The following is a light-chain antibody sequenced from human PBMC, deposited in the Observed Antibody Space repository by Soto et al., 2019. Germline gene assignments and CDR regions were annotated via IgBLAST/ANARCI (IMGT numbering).Light chain of an antibody. CDR2: GAS. V-gene: IGKV4-1*01. J-gene: IGKJ1*01. Sequence: DIVMTQSPDSLAVSLGERATINCKSNQSVLYSSNNKNYLAWYQQKPSQAPRLLIFGASSRAAGIPDRFSGSGSGTDFTLAIGRLEPEDFAVYFCQQYGRSPWTFGQGTKVDIK. CDR1: QSVLYSSNNKNY. CDR3: QQYGRSPWT.